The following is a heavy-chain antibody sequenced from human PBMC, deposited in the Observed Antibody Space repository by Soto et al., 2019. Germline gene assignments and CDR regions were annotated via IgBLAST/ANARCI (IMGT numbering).Heavy chain of an antibody. V-gene: IGHV3-23*01. CDR3: AKAKELGWLPFYNSVMAV. J-gene: IGHJ6*02. Sequence: GGSLRLSCAAGECNFRSYAMTWVRQAPGKGLEWFSSISGSGSTTYNGDSVKGRFTIPRDNSKNTLYLQMNSLRAEDTAVYYCAKAKELGWLPFYNSVMAVWGQGTTVPVSS. CDR2: ISGSGSTT. CDR1: ECNFRSYA. D-gene: IGHD2-21*01.